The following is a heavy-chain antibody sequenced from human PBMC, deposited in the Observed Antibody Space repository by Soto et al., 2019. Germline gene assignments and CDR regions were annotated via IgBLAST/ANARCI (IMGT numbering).Heavy chain of an antibody. V-gene: IGHV4-59*08. J-gene: IGHJ4*02. Sequence: PSETLSLTCTVSGGSISIYYWSWIRQPPGKGLEWIGYIYYSGSTNYNPSLKSRVTISVDRSRNQFSLQVSSVTAADTAVYYCAKNLPRTGRFDYWGQGTVVTVSS. CDR3: AKNLPRTGRFDY. CDR2: IYYSGST. CDR1: GGSISIYY.